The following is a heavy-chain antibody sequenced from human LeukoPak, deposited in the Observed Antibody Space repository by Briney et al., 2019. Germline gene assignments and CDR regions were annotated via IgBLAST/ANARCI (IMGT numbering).Heavy chain of an antibody. CDR3: AKGYYGSGSSYHFDY. V-gene: IGHV3-30*18. CDR2: ISYDGSNK. J-gene: IGHJ4*02. CDR1: GFTFSSYG. D-gene: IGHD3-10*01. Sequence: PGGSLRLPCAASGFTFSSYGMHWVRQAPGKGLEWVAVISYDGSNKYYADSVKGRFTISRDNSKNTLYLQINSLRAEDTAVYYCAKGYYGSGSSYHFDYWGQGTLVTVSS.